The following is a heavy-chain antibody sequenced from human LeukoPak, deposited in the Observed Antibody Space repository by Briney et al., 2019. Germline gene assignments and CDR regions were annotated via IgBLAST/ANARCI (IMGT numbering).Heavy chain of an antibody. CDR3: ARGGGLDV. J-gene: IGHJ6*02. D-gene: IGHD3-16*01. V-gene: IGHV3-7*03. CDR2: INHNGNVN. Sequence: GGSLRLSCAASGFTFSDYAMNWVRQAPGKGLEWVASINHNGNVNYYVDSVKGRFTISRDNAKNSLYLQMSDLRAEDTAVYFCARGGGLDVWGQGATVTVSS. CDR1: GFTFSDYA.